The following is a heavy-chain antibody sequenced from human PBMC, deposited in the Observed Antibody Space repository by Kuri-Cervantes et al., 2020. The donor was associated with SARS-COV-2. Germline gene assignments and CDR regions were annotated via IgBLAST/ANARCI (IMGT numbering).Heavy chain of an antibody. V-gene: IGHV4-34*01. CDR1: GGYFSGYY. CDR3: ARPFQVNYGSGRRYYYGMDV. J-gene: IGHJ6*02. D-gene: IGHD3-10*01. CDR2: IYHSGST. Sequence: SQTFSLTWSVYGGYFSGYYWSWIRQPSGKGLGWIGEIYHSGSTNYNPSLKSRVTISVDTSKNQFSLKLSSVTAADTAVYYCARPFQVNYGSGRRYYYGMDVWGQGTTVTVSS.